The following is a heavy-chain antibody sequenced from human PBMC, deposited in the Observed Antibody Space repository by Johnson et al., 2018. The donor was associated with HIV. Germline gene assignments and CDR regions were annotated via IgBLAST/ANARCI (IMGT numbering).Heavy chain of an antibody. J-gene: IGHJ3*02. CDR1: GFTFRNYA. D-gene: IGHD1-7*01. CDR2: ISGSGGRT. Sequence: EVQLVESGGGVVQPGRSLRLSCAASGFTFRNYAMSWVRQAPGKGLEWVSAISGSGGRTNYADSVKGPFTISRDNSKNTLYLQMNSLRAKDTAVYYCARDWELGAFDIWGQGTMVTVSS. V-gene: IGHV3-23*04. CDR3: ARDWELGAFDI.